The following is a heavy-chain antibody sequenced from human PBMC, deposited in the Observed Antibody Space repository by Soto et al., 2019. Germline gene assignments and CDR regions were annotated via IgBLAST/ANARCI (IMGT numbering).Heavy chain of an antibody. CDR1: GFTFSSYA. V-gene: IGHV3-23*01. CDR2: ISGSGGST. D-gene: IGHD3-16*02. Sequence: HPGGSLRLSCAASGFTFSSYAMSWVRQAPGKGLEWVSAISGSGGSTYYADSVKGRFTISRDNSKNTLYLQMNSLRAEDTAVYYVWGSYRYIGYNWFDPWGQGTLVTVS. CDR3: WGSYRYIGYNWFDP. J-gene: IGHJ5*02.